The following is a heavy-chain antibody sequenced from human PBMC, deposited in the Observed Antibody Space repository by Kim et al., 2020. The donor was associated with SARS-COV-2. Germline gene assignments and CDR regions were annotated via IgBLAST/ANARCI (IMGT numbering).Heavy chain of an antibody. V-gene: IGHV3-49*03. CDR2: IRSKAYGGTT. CDR3: TRDRSDKRELWLGRGYYYYGMDV. D-gene: IGHD5-18*01. CDR1: GFTFGDYA. J-gene: IGHJ6*02. Sequence: GGSLRLSCTASGFTFGDYAMSWFRQAPGKGLEWVGFIRSKAYGGTTEYAASVKGRFTISRDDSKSIAYLQMNSLKTEDTAVYYCTRDRSDKRELWLGRGYYYYGMDVWGQGTTVTVSS.